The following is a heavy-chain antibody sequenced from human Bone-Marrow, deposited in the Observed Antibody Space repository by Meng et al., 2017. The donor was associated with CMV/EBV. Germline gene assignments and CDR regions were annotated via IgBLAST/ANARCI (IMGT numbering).Heavy chain of an antibody. CDR1: GYTFTSYG. D-gene: IGHD1-26*01. J-gene: IGHJ4*02. CDR2: ISAYNGNT. V-gene: IGHV1-18*01. Sequence: ASVKVSCKASGYTFTSYGISWVRQAPGQGLEWMGWISAYNGNTNYAQKLQGRVTMTRDTSISTAYMELSRLRSDDTAVYYCAREGDLVGANSEWGQGTLVTVSS. CDR3: AREGDLVGANSE.